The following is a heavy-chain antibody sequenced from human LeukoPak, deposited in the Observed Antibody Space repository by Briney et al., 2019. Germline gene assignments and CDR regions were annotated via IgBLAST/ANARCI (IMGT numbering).Heavy chain of an antibody. J-gene: IGHJ4*02. Sequence: PGGSLRLSCAASGFTFSSYPVHWVRQAAGKGLEWVAVISYDGGNKYYADSVKGRFTISRDNSKHTLYLQMNSLRAEDTAVYYCARDRTWELQVGLFDYWGRGTLVTVSS. CDR2: ISYDGGNK. V-gene: IGHV3-30-3*01. CDR3: ARDRTWELQVGLFDY. CDR1: GFTFSSYP. D-gene: IGHD1-26*01.